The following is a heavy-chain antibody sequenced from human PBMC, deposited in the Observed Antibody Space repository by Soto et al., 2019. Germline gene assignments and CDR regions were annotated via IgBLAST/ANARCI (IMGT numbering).Heavy chain of an antibody. CDR3: ASGSFPSLQDY. D-gene: IGHD1-26*01. CDR2: ISYDGSNK. Sequence: GGSLRLSCAASGFTFSSYAMHWVRQAPGKGLEWVAVISYDGSNKYYADSVKGRFTISRDNSKNTLYLQMNSLRAEDTAVYYCASGSFPSLQDYWGQGTLVTVSS. J-gene: IGHJ4*02. V-gene: IGHV3-30-3*01. CDR1: GFTFSSYA.